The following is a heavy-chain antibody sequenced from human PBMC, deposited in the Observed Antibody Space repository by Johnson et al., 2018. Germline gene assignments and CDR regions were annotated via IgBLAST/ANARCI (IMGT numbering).Heavy chain of an antibody. J-gene: IGHJ6*03. V-gene: IGHV4-30-4*08. CDR3: VRAARDNSYYYMDV. Sequence: QVQLQESGPGLVKPSQTLSLTCTVSGGSISSGVYYWTWIRQPPGKGREWIGYIFHSGSTYYNPSLKSRLTISLDTSKNQFSLKLTSGGAADPAVYFCVRAARDNSYYYMDVWGKGTTVTVSS. CDR2: IFHSGST. CDR1: GGSISSGVYY.